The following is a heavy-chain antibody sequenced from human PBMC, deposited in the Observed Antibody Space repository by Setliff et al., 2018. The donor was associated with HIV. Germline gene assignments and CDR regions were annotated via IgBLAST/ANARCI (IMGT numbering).Heavy chain of an antibody. CDR2: IYHSGST. J-gene: IGHJ5*02. CDR3: ARALSAAGLAWFDP. V-gene: IGHV4-59*02. D-gene: IGHD6-13*01. Sequence: PSETLSLTCSVSGGSVNSYHWSWIRQPPGKGLEWIGYIYHSGSTNYNPSLKGRVTISVDTSKDQFSLNLRSVTAADTAVYYCARALSAAGLAWFDPWGQGTRVTVSS. CDR1: GGSVNSYH.